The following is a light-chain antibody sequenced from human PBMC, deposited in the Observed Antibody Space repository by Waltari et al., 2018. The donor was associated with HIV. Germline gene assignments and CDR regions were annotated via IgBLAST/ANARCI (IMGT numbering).Light chain of an antibody. Sequence: QSALTQPRSVSESPGQSVTISCTGTSSDVGHYNYVSWYRQYPGTAPKLIIFDVNKRPSWMPDRFSGSKSGNTASLTISGLQGEDEADYYCSSYAGRDTPNWVFGGGTKLTVL. CDR3: SSYAGRDTPNWV. CDR1: SSDVGHYNY. V-gene: IGLV2-11*01. J-gene: IGLJ3*02. CDR2: DVN.